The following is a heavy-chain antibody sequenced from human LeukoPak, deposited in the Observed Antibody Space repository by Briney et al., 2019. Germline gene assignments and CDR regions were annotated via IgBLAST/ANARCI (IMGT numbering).Heavy chain of an antibody. V-gene: IGHV3-30*02. CDR1: GFTFSIYG. CDR2: IRSDGSIK. CDR3: ASTRDGTKDTAMVFPFDY. Sequence: PGGSLRLSCAASGFTFSIYGMHWVRQAPGKGLEWVAFIRSDGSIKSYADFVKGRFTISRDNSKNTLYLQMNSLRAEDTAVYYCASTRDGTKDTAMVFPFDYWGQGTLVTVSS. J-gene: IGHJ4*02. D-gene: IGHD5-18*01.